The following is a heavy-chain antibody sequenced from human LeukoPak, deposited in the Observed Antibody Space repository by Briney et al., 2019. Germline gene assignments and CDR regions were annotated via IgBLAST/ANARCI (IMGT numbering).Heavy chain of an antibody. V-gene: IGHV3-30*18. CDR3: AKSGGSSGKALGY. J-gene: IGHJ4*02. D-gene: IGHD3-22*01. CDR2: ISYGGSNK. Sequence: GGSLRLSCAASGFTFRSYGMHWVRQAPGKGLEWVAVISYGGSNKYYADSVKGRFTISRDNSKNTLYLQMNSLRAEDTAVYYCAKSGGSSGKALGYWGQGTLVTVSS. CDR1: GFTFRSYG.